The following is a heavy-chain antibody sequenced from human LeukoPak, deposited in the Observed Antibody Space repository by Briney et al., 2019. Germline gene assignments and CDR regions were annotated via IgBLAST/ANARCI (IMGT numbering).Heavy chain of an antibody. J-gene: IGHJ3*02. CDR1: GVSISSSNW. CDR3: ARETHVNAPNAFDI. D-gene: IGHD2-2*01. CDR2: IYHSGST. Sequence: SETLSLTCAVSGVSISSSNWWSWVRQPPGKGLEWIGEIYHSGSTNYNPSLKSRVTISVDKSKNQFSLKLSSVTAADTAVYYCARETHVNAPNAFDIWGQGTMVTVSS. V-gene: IGHV4-4*02.